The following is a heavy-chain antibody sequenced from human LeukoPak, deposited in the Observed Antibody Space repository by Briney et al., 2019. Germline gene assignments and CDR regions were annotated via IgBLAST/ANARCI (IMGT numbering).Heavy chain of an antibody. CDR2: INPNSGGT. V-gene: IGHV1-2*02. CDR1: GYTFTSYG. D-gene: IGHD3-10*01. Sequence: ASVKVSCKASGYTFTSYGISWVRQAPGQGLEWMGWINPNSGGTNYAQKFQGRVTMTRDTSISTAYMELSRLRSDDTAVYYCAREGITMVRGVPKNWFDPWGQGTLVTVSS. J-gene: IGHJ5*02. CDR3: AREGITMVRGVPKNWFDP.